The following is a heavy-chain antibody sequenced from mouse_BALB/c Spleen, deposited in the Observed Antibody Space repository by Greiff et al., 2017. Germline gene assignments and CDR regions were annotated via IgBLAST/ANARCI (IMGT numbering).Heavy chain of an antibody. Sequence: EVQRVESGPGLVKPSQSLSLTCTVTGYSITSDYAWNWIRQFPGNKLEWMGYISYSGSTSYNPSLKSRISITRDTSKNQFFLQLNSVTTEDTATYYCARGTNWDFDYWGQGTTLTVSS. V-gene: IGHV3-2*02. D-gene: IGHD4-1*01. CDR1: GYSITSDYA. CDR2: ISYSGST. J-gene: IGHJ2*01. CDR3: ARGTNWDFDY.